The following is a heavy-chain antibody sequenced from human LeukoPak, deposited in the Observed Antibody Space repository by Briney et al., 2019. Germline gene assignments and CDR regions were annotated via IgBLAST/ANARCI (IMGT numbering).Heavy chain of an antibody. CDR2: ISYDGSNK. V-gene: IGHV3-30*18. J-gene: IGHJ2*01. Sequence: PGGSLRLSCAASGFTFSSYGMHWVRQAPGKGLEWVAVISYDGSNKYYGDSVKGRFTISRDNSKDTLYLQMNSLRAEDTAVYYCAKGGDSSGYYYLDWYFDLWGRGTLVTVSS. CDR3: AKGGDSSGYYYLDWYFDL. D-gene: IGHD3-22*01. CDR1: GFTFSSYG.